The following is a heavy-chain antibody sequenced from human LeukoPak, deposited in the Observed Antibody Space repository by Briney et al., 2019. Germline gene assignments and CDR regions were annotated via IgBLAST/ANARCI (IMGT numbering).Heavy chain of an antibody. CDR2: ISSNGGST. J-gene: IGHJ6*03. D-gene: IGHD6-6*01. CDR3: ASGGTKSIAALRGNYYYMDV. CDR1: GFTFSSYA. Sequence: PGGSLRLSCAASGFTFSSYAMHWVRRAPGKGLEYVSAISSNGGSTDYANSVKGRFTISRDNSKNTLYLQMGSLRAEDMAVYYCASGGTKSIAALRGNYYYMDVWGKGTTVTVSS. V-gene: IGHV3-64*01.